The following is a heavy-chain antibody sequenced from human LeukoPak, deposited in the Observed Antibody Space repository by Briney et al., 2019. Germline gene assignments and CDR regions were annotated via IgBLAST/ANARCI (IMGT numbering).Heavy chain of an antibody. Sequence: GGSLRLSCAASGFTFSSYWMSWVRQAPGKGLEWVANIKQDGSEKYYVDSVKGRFTISRDNAKNSLYLQMNSLRAEDTAVYYCARDLSCGGDCYHYYYYYMDVWGKGTTVTVTS. V-gene: IGHV3-7*01. J-gene: IGHJ6*03. CDR3: ARDLSCGGDCYHYYYYYMDV. D-gene: IGHD2-21*01. CDR2: IKQDGSEK. CDR1: GFTFSSYW.